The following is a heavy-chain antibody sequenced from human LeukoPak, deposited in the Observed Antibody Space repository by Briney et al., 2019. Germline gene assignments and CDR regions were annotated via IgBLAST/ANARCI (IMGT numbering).Heavy chain of an antibody. CDR2: ISSNSGYI. V-gene: IGHV3-21*06. CDR3: ARRTQNDDLWSGSPDWYFDL. D-gene: IGHD3-3*01. CDR1: GFTFRSYT. Sequence: GGSLRLSCVVSGFTFRSYTMTWVRQAPGRGLEWISSISSNSGYIYYIDSVRGRFTISRDNARNSLYLHMNSLRPEDTAVYYCARRTQNDDLWSGSPDWYFDLWGRGTLVTASS. J-gene: IGHJ2*01.